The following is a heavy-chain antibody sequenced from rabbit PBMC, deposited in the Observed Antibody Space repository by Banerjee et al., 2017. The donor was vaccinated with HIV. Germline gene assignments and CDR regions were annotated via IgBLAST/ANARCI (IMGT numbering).Heavy chain of an antibody. CDR2: IYNGDGST. D-gene: IGHD8-1*01. CDR3: ARNRDVAGNSFDFKL. Sequence: QSLEESGGDLVKPGASLTLTCTASGFTLSGYSIGWVRQAPGKGLEWIACIYNGDGSTYYASWAKGRFTISKTSSTTVTLQMTSLTAADTATYFCARNRDVAGNSFDFKLWGPGTLVTVS. CDR1: GFTLSGYS. V-gene: IGHV1S40*01. J-gene: IGHJ4*01.